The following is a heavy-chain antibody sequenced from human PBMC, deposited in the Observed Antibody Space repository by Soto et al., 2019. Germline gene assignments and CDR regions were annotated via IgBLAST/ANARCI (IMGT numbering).Heavy chain of an antibody. D-gene: IGHD6-19*01. CDR2: TRQDGGQE. CDR1: GFTFSSYW. J-gene: IGHJ4*02. V-gene: IGHV3-7*03. CDR3: ARYPNPTVAGLPFDL. Sequence: EVQLVESGVGLVQPGGSLRLSGAASGFTFSSYWMSWVREAPGKGLEWVAHTRQDGGQEYYVDSVKGRFTISRDNAKNSLYLQMNSLRVEDTAVYYCARYPNPTVAGLPFDLWGQGTLVTVSS.